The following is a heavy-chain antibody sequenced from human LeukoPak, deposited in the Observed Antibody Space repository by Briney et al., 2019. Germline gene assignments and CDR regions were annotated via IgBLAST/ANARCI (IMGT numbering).Heavy chain of an antibody. CDR1: GFTVSSNY. CDR2: IYSGGST. Sequence: GGSLRLSCAASGFTVSSNYMSWVRQAPGKGLEWVSVIYSGGSTYYADSVKGRFTISRDNAKNSLYLQMNSLRAEDTAVYYCARGTADLDAFDIWGQGTMVTVSS. CDR3: ARGTADLDAFDI. V-gene: IGHV3-66*01. J-gene: IGHJ3*02. D-gene: IGHD6-25*01.